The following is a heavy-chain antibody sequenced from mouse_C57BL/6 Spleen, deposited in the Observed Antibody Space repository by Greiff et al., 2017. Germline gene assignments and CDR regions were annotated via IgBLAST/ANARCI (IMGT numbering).Heavy chain of an antibody. CDR3: ARGELGGFDY. J-gene: IGHJ2*01. V-gene: IGHV1-82*01. CDR2: IYPGDGDT. D-gene: IGHD4-1*01. CDR1: GYAFSSSW. Sequence: VKLMESGPELVKPGASVKISCKASGYAFSSSWMNWVKQRPGKGLEWIGRIYPGDGDTNYNGKVKGKATLTADKSSSTAYMQLSSLTSEDSAVYFCARGELGGFDYWGQGTTLTVSS.